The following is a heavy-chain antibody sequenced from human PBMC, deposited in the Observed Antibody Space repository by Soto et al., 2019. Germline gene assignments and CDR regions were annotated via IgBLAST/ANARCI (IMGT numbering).Heavy chain of an antibody. J-gene: IGHJ5*02. D-gene: IGHD2-8*01. CDR3: ARSGSMVYGDWFDP. CDR1: GGSISSSRYY. Sequence: LSLTCTVSGGSISSSRYYWGWIRQPPGKGLEWIGSIYYSGSTYYNPSLKSRVAISVDTSKNQFSLKLTSVTAADTAVYYCARSGSMVYGDWFDPWVQGTLVTVSS. V-gene: IGHV4-39*01. CDR2: IYYSGST.